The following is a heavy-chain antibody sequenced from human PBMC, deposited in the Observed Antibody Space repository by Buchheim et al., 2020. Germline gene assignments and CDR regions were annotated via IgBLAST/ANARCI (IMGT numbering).Heavy chain of an antibody. D-gene: IGHD2-2*01. CDR1: SGSVGSRTYH. Sequence: QLRESGPGLVKPSETLSLTCTVSSGSVGSRTYHWSWIRQPPGKGLEWIGKINHSGSTNYNPSLKSRVTISVDTSQNQFSLKLSSVTAADTAVYYCATQLSAAKGRGFDYWGQGTL. V-gene: IGHV4-39*07. J-gene: IGHJ4*02. CDR2: INHSGST. CDR3: ATQLSAAKGRGFDY.